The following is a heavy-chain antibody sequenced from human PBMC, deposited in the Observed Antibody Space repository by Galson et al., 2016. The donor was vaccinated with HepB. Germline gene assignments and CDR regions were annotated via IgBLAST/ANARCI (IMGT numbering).Heavy chain of an antibody. CDR1: GFTFDDFA. CDR2: ISWNSDKI. D-gene: IGHD3-16*01. CDR3: TKGTGLFGSPPDH. J-gene: IGHJ4*02. V-gene: IGHV3-9*01. Sequence: SLRLSCAASGFTFDDFAMHWVRQAPGKGLEWVSGISWNSDKIHYADSVKGRFTISRDNAKNSLDLQMNSLRSEDTALYYCTKGTGLFGSPPDHWGPGTLVTVSS.